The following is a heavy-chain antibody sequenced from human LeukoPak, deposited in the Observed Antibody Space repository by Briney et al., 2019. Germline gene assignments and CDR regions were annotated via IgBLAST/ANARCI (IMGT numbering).Heavy chain of an antibody. V-gene: IGHV4-38-2*01. D-gene: IGHD3-10*01. Sequence: FETLSLPRAVSGYSISSGYYWGWVREPPPKGGGWSGGIYHSGSTYYNPSLKSRVTISVDTSKNQFSLKLSSVTAADTAVYYCARSGFYYGSGSYYPDWFDPWGQGTLVTVSS. J-gene: IGHJ5*02. CDR3: ARSGFYYGSGSYYPDWFDP. CDR1: GYSISSGYY. CDR2: IYHSGST.